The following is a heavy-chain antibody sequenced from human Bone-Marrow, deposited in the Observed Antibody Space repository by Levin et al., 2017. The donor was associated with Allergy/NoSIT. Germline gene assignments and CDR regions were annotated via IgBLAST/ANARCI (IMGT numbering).Heavy chain of an antibody. Sequence: GESLKISCAASGFTFSSYGMHWVRQAPGKGLEWVAVIWYDGSNKYYADSVKGRFTISRDNSKNTLYLQMNSLRAEDTAVYYCARDLDPLRGFWSGYWPGMDVWGQGTTVTVSS. V-gene: IGHV3-33*01. CDR1: GFTFSSYG. CDR3: ARDLDPLRGFWSGYWPGMDV. D-gene: IGHD3-3*01. J-gene: IGHJ6*02. CDR2: IWYDGSNK.